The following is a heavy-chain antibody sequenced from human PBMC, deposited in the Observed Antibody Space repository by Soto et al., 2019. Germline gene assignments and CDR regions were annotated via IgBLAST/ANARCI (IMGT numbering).Heavy chain of an antibody. CDR1: GFTFLLYE. J-gene: IGHJ3*02. CDR2: ISSSGSTI. V-gene: IGHV3-48*03. CDR3: ARTLSWHDAFDI. D-gene: IGHD6-13*01. Sequence: GGSLRLSCAASGFTFLLYEMNWVRQAPGKGLEWVSYISSSGSTIYYADSGKGRFTISRDNAKNSLYLQMNSLRAEDTAVYYCARTLSWHDAFDIWGQGTMVTVSS.